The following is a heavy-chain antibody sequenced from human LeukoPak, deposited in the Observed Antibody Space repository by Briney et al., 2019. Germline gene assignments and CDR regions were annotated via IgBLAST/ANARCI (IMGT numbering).Heavy chain of an antibody. D-gene: IGHD6-19*01. CDR3: ARSPYRPYSSGRHDVFDV. Sequence: PSETLSLTCTVSGGSISSYYWSWIRQPPGKGLEWIGYIYYSGSTNYNPSLKSRVTISADTTKNQFSQKLSSITAADTAVYFCARSPYRPYSSGRHDVFDVWGQGTMVTASS. V-gene: IGHV4-59*08. CDR2: IYYSGST. CDR1: GGSISSYY. J-gene: IGHJ3*01.